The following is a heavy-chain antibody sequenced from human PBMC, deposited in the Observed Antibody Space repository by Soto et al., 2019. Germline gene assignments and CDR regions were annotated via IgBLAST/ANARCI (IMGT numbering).Heavy chain of an antibody. Sequence: QVQLVESGGGVVQPGRSLRLSCAASGFTFSSYAMHWVLQAPGKGLEWVAVISYDGSNKYYADCVKGRFTISRDNSKTSLYLQMNSLRVEDTAVYYCARDESFDSCGQGTLVTVSS. J-gene: IGHJ4*02. CDR2: ISYDGSNK. V-gene: IGHV3-30-3*01. CDR1: GFTFSSYA. CDR3: ARDESFDS.